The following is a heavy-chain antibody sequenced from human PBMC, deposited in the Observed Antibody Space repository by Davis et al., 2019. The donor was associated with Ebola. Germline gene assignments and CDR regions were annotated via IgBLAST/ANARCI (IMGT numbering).Heavy chain of an antibody. D-gene: IGHD3-16*02. Sequence: ASVKVPCKASGYTFTSYAMHWVRQAPGQRLEWMGWINAGNGNTKYSQKFQGRVTITRDTSASTAYMELSSLRSEDTAVYYCAGTLRLGELSPYYFDYWSQGTLVTVSS. J-gene: IGHJ4*02. V-gene: IGHV1-3*01. CDR2: INAGNGNT. CDR1: GYTFTSYA. CDR3: AGTLRLGELSPYYFDY.